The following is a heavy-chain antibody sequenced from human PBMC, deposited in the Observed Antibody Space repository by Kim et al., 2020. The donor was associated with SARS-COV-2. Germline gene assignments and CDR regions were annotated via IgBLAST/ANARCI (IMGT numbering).Heavy chain of an antibody. Sequence: AQGFTGRFVFSLDTSVSTAYLQISSLKAEDTAVYYCARGHQWLVIGYFDYWGQGTLVTVSS. CDR3: ARGHQWLVIGYFDY. D-gene: IGHD6-19*01. V-gene: IGHV7-4-1*02. J-gene: IGHJ4*02.